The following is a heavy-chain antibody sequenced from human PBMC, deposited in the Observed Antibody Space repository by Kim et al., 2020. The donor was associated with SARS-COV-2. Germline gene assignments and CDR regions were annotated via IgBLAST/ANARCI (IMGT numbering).Heavy chain of an antibody. Sequence: ASVKVSCKASGYTFTSYAIHWVRQAPGQSLEWMGWINADNGDTKYSQKFQGRVTITRDTSASTAYMELSSLRSEDTAVYNCARGGGLLIDYWGQGTLVTVSS. CDR2: INADNGDT. CDR1: GYTFTSYA. V-gene: IGHV1-3*01. J-gene: IGHJ4*02. D-gene: IGHD3-10*01. CDR3: ARGGGLLIDY.